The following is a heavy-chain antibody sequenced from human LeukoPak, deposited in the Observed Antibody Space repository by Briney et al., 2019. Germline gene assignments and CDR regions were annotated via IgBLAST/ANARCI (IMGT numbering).Heavy chain of an antibody. V-gene: IGHV3-30*18. D-gene: IGHD6-13*01. Sequence: GGSLRLSCAASGFTFSSYGMHWVRQAPGKGLEWVAVISYDGSNKYYADSVKGRFTISRDNSKNTLYLQMNSLRAEDTAVYYCAKDRAAAGNFDYWGQGTPVTVSS. J-gene: IGHJ4*02. CDR1: GFTFSSYG. CDR2: ISYDGSNK. CDR3: AKDRAAAGNFDY.